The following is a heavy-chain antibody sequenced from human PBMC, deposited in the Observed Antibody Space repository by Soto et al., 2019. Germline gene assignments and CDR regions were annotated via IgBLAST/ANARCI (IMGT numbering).Heavy chain of an antibody. J-gene: IGHJ5*02. Sequence: ASVKVSCKASGGTFSSYAISWLRQAPGQGLEWMGGIIPIFGTANYAQKFQGRVTITADESTSTAYMELSSLRSEDTAVYYCARRAGYCSSTSCFTPYNWFDPWGQGTLVTVSS. CDR3: ARRAGYCSSTSCFTPYNWFDP. CDR1: GGTFSSYA. CDR2: IIPIFGTA. V-gene: IGHV1-69*13. D-gene: IGHD2-2*01.